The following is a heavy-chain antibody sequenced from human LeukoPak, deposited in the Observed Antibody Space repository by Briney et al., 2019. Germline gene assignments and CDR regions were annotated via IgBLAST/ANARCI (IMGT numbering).Heavy chain of an antibody. CDR2: IYYSGST. D-gene: IGHD2-2*01. CDR1: GGSISSYY. J-gene: IGHJ2*01. CDR3: ARVALGYCSSTSCSDWYFDL. V-gene: IGHV4-59*01. Sequence: SETLSLTCTVSGGSISSYYWSWIRQPPGKGLEWIGYIYYSGSTNYNPSLKSRVTISVDTSKNQFSLKLSSVPAADTAVYYCARVALGYCSSTSCSDWYFDLWGRGTLVTVSS.